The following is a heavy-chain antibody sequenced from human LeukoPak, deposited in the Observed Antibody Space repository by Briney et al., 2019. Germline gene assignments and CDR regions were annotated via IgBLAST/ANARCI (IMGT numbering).Heavy chain of an antibody. J-gene: IGHJ4*02. V-gene: IGHV4-39*02. CDR2: IYYSGST. Sequence: ASETLSLTCTVSGGSISSSSYYWGWIRQPPGKGLEWIGSIYYSGSTYYNPSLKSRVTISVDTSKNQFSLKLSSVTAADTAVYYCARESCSSTSCPFDYWGQGTLVTVSS. CDR1: GGSISSSSYY. CDR3: ARESCSSTSCPFDY. D-gene: IGHD2-2*01.